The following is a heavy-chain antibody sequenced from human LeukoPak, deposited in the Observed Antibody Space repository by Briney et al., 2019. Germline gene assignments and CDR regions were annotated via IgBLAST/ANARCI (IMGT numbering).Heavy chain of an antibody. Sequence: SVKVSCKASGGTFSSYAISWVRQAPGQGLEWMGGIIPIFGTANYAQKFQGRVTITADKSTSTAYMELSSLRSEDTAVYYCASLGGSVVVAFDIWGQGTMVTVSS. J-gene: IGHJ3*02. V-gene: IGHV1-69*06. D-gene: IGHD1-26*01. CDR2: IIPIFGTA. CDR3: ASLGGSVVVAFDI. CDR1: GGTFSSYA.